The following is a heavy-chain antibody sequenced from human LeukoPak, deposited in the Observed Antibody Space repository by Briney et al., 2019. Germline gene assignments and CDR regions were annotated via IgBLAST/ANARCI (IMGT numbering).Heavy chain of an antibody. J-gene: IGHJ4*02. CDR1: GGSISSSSYY. Sequence: SVTLSLTCTVSGGSISSSSYYWGWIRQPPGKGLEWIGSIYYSGSTYYNPSLKSRVTISVDTSKNQFSLKLSSVTAADTAVYYCARSPYSSGWYADYWGQGTLVTVSS. CDR2: IYYSGST. CDR3: ARSPYSSGWYADY. V-gene: IGHV4-39*01. D-gene: IGHD6-19*01.